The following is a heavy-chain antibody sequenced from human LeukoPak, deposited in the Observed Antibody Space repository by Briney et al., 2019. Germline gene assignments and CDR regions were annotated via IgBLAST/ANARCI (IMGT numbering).Heavy chain of an antibody. D-gene: IGHD1-26*01. Sequence: GAPVKVSCKVSGYTLTELSMHWVRQAPGKGLEWMEGFDPEDGETIYAQKFQGRVTMTEDTSTDTAYMELSSLRSEDTAVYYCATGWELLRGNWFDPWGQGTLVTVSS. CDR2: FDPEDGET. J-gene: IGHJ5*02. V-gene: IGHV1-24*01. CDR1: GYTLTELS. CDR3: ATGWELLRGNWFDP.